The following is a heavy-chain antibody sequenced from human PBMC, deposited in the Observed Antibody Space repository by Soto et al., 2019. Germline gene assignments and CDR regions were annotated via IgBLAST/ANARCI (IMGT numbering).Heavy chain of an antibody. CDR1: RVTFSSCS. CDR2: IIPILGIA. CDR3: ASHSGSYSY. V-gene: IGHV1-69*02. D-gene: IGHD1-26*01. Sequence: PVEACSEARRVTFSSCSSCSVRQAPGKGLEWMGRIIPILGIANYAQKFQGRVTITADKSTSTAYMELSSLRSEDTAVYYCASHSGSYSYWGQGTLVTVSS. J-gene: IGHJ4*02.